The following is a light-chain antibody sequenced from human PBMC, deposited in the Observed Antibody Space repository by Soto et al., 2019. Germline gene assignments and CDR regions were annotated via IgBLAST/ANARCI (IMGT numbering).Light chain of an antibody. CDR2: QAT. V-gene: IGKV1-5*03. J-gene: IGKJ2*01. Sequence: DIQMTQSPSTLSASVGDGVTSTCRASQSIGSGLAWYQQKPGKAPKLLIYQATNLQTGVPSRFSGSGSGTDFSLTISGLQPVDAATYYCQQYTDFQYTFGQGTKVE. CDR1: QSIGSG. CDR3: QQYTDFQYT.